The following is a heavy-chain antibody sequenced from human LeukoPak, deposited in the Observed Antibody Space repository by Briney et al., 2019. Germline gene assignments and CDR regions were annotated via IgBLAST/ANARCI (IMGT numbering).Heavy chain of an antibody. D-gene: IGHD5-12*01. CDR3: ARDPYSGYDSYYFDY. CDR1: GFTFSSYG. V-gene: IGHV3-33*01. J-gene: IGHJ4*02. Sequence: GRSLRLSCAASGFTFSSYGMHWVRQAPGKGLEWVAVIWYDGSNKYYADPVKGRFTISRDNSKNTLYLQMNSLRAEDTAVYYCARDPYSGYDSYYFDYWGQGTMVTVSS. CDR2: IWYDGSNK.